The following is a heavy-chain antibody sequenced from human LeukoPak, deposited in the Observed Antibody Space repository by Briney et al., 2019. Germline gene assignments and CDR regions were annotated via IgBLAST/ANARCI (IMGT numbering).Heavy chain of an antibody. CDR3: ARDSSGYYGIYYYYYMDV. J-gene: IGHJ6*03. Sequence: PGGSLRLSCATSGFTFSNYGMHWVRQAPGKGLEWVAYIRNGGRSQYYANSVKGRFTISRDNYKNTLYLQMNSLRAEDTAVYYCARDSSGYYGIYYYYYMDVGRKGPTVTV. CDR1: GFTFSNYG. D-gene: IGHD3-22*01. V-gene: IGHV3-30*02. CDR2: IRNGGRSQ.